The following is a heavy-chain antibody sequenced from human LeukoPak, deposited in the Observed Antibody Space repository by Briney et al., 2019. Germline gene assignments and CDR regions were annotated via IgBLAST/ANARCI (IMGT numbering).Heavy chain of an antibody. CDR1: GGSISSYY. V-gene: IGHV4-59*01. CDR2: IYYSGST. D-gene: IGHD2-2*01. Sequence: PSETLSLTCTVSGGSISSYYWSWIRQPPGKGLEWIGHIYYSGSTNYNPSLKSRVTISVDTSKNQFSLKLSSVTAADTAVYYCARASTYCSSTSCYSTDAFDIWGQGTMVTVSS. CDR3: ARASTYCSSTSCYSTDAFDI. J-gene: IGHJ3*02.